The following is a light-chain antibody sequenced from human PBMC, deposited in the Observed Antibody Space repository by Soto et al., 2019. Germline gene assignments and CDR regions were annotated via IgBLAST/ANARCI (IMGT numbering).Light chain of an antibody. CDR2: GPP. J-gene: IGKJ5*01. V-gene: IGKV3-15*01. Sequence: ILMTRAPAGMGLYSVEGLTVSGRASQIVSTNLAWYQKKPGQPHSLLIHGPPTRDAGIPTRFSGSGSETEFTPTITSLQSEDFAVYPCHQYSDWPITVGPGTRL. CDR1: QIVSTN. CDR3: HQYSDWPIT.